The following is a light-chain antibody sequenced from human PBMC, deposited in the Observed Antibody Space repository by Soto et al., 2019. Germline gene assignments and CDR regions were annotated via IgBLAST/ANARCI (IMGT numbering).Light chain of an antibody. J-gene: IGLJ3*02. CDR3: SSYAGSNILV. CDR1: SSDVGGYNY. CDR2: EVT. Sequence: QAVVTQPPSASGSPGQSVTISCTGTSSDVGGYNYVSWYQQHPGKVPKLMIYEVTKRPSGVPDRFSGSKSGNTASLTVSGLHAEDEADYYCSSYAGSNILVFGGRTKVTVL. V-gene: IGLV2-8*01.